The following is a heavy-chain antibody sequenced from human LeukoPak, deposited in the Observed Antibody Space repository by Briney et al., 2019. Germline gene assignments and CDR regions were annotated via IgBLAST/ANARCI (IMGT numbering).Heavy chain of an antibody. V-gene: IGHV3-48*01. D-gene: IGHD3-3*01. CDR1: GFTFSTYS. CDR2: ISSSSSTI. J-gene: IGHJ6*02. Sequence: PGGSLRLSCAASGFTFSTYSMNWVRQAPGKGLEWVSYISSSSSTIYYADSVKGRFTISRDNSKNTLYLQMNSLRAEDTAVYYCARDRVIRFLEWLLSPSGMDVWGQGTTVTVSS. CDR3: ARDRVIRFLEWLLSPSGMDV.